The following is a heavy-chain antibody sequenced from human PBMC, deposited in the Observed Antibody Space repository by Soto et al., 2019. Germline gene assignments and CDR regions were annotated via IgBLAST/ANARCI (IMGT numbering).Heavy chain of an antibody. CDR3: AIQPRGYSYGAGPQFDY. V-gene: IGHV1-69*12. CDR2: VIPIFGTA. CDR1: GGTFSSYA. D-gene: IGHD5-18*01. Sequence: QVQLVQSGAEVTKPGSSVKFSCKASGGTFSSYAISWVRQAPEQGLEWMEGVIPIFGTANYAQKFQGRVTITADESTSTAYMELSSLRSEDTAVYYWAIQPRGYSYGAGPQFDYWGQGTLVTVSS. J-gene: IGHJ4*02.